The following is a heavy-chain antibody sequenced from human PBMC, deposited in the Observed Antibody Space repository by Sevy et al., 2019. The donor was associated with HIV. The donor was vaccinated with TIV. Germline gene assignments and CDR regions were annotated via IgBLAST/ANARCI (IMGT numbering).Heavy chain of an antibody. V-gene: IGHV1-2*06. CDR3: AREDYYDASGGWVDP. CDR1: GYTFIDYY. Sequence: ASVKVSCKASGYTFIDYYIHWVRQAPGQELEWMGRINPNSGAKNYAQKFQDRVTMTRDTSISTSYMELRRLRSDDTAGYYCAREDYYDASGGWVDPWGQGTLVTVSS. D-gene: IGHD3-22*01. CDR2: INPNSGAK. J-gene: IGHJ5*02.